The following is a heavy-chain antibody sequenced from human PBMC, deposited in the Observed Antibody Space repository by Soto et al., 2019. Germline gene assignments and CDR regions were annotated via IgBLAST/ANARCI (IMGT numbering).Heavy chain of an antibody. D-gene: IGHD3-10*01. CDR1: GGSISSGDYY. J-gene: IGHJ5*02. Sequence: PSETLSLTCTVSGGSISSGDYYWSWIRQPPGKGLEWIGYIYYSGSTYYNPSLKSRVTISVDTSKNQFSLKLSSVTAADTAVYYCARGGYSSGSYYFDPWGQGTLVTVSS. V-gene: IGHV4-30-4*01. CDR3: ARGGYSSGSYYFDP. CDR2: IYYSGST.